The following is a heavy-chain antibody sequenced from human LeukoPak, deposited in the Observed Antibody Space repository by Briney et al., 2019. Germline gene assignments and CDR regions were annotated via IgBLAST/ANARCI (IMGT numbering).Heavy chain of an antibody. CDR3: ATDLPGCSSGGGCYSGNDY. CDR2: ISSSGRTI. J-gene: IGHJ4*02. D-gene: IGHD2-15*01. CDR1: GFTFSSYE. Sequence: PGGSLRLSCAASGFTFSSYEMNWVRQAPGKGLEWVSYISSSGRTIYYADSLKGRFTISRDNAKNSLYLQMNSLRAEDTAVYYCATDLPGCSSGGGCYSGNDYWGQGTLVTVSS. V-gene: IGHV3-48*03.